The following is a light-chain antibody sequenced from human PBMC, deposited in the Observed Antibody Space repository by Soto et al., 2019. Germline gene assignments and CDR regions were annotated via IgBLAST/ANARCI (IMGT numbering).Light chain of an antibody. CDR3: AAWDDSLKGQLA. CDR2: SNN. J-gene: IGLJ2*01. Sequence: QSVLTQPPSVSAAPGQTVTISCSGSGSNIGSNSVSWYQQVPGTAPKLLIDSNNQRPSGVPDRISGSKSDTSGSMAISGLQSDYAADYYCAAWDDSLKGQLAVGGGTKLTVL. CDR1: GSNIGSNS. V-gene: IGLV1-44*01.